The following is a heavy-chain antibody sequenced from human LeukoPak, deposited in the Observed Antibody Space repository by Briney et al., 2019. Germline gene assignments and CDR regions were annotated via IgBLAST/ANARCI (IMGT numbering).Heavy chain of an antibody. D-gene: IGHD3-10*01. Sequence: GGSLRLSCEASGFSVSTKYMNWVRQAPGKGLEWVSIFYSGGTRFYADSVKGRFTVSRDSSKNTLYLHINNLRAEDTAVYYCARVVDHYPWYLDLWGRGALVTASS. CDR2: FYSGGTR. V-gene: IGHV3-53*01. CDR3: ARVVDHYPWYLDL. J-gene: IGHJ2*01. CDR1: GFSVSTKY.